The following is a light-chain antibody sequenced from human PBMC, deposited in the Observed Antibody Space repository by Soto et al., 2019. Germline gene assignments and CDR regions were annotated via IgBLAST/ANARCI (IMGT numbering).Light chain of an antibody. V-gene: IGLV1-44*01. CDR1: STNIGSNT. CDR2: SNN. J-gene: IGLJ1*01. CDR3: AAWDDSLNRYV. Sequence: QSVLTQPPSASGTPGQRVTISCSGSSTNIGSNTVNWYQQLPGTAPKLLIYSNNQRPSGVPDRFSGSKSGTSASLAISGLQSEDEADYYCAAWDDSLNRYVFGTGTKLTV.